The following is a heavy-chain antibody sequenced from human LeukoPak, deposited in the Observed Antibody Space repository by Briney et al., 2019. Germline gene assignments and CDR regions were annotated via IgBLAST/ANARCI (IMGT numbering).Heavy chain of an antibody. CDR1: GGSISSSNW. V-gene: IGHV4-4*02. D-gene: IGHD5-18*01. Sequence: PSETLSLTCAVSGGSISSSNWWSWVRQPPGKGLEWIGEIYHSGSTNYNPSLKSRVTISVDTSKNQFSLKLSSVTAADTAVYYCARAPYQEYSYDVYYYYYMDVWGKGTTVTVSS. CDR2: IYHSGST. CDR3: ARAPYQEYSYDVYYYYYMDV. J-gene: IGHJ6*03.